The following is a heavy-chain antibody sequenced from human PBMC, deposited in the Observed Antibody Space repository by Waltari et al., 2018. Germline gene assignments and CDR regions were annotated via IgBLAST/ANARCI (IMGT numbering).Heavy chain of an antibody. J-gene: IGHJ2*01. Sequence: QVQLQESGPGLVKPSETLSLTCAVSGYSISSGYYWNWIRQSPEKGLEWIASIYRSGSAYYNPSLRSRVTISLDASRNQFSLNLASVTAADTAVYYCARPRLPAAIYGDVDVWGRGTLVTVSS. V-gene: IGHV4-38-2*01. D-gene: IGHD2-2*01. CDR1: GYSISSGYY. CDR2: IYRSGSA. CDR3: ARPRLPAAIYGDVDV.